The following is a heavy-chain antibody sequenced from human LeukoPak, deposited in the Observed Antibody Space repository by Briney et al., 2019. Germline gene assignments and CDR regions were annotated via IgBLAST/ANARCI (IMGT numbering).Heavy chain of an antibody. CDR2: IYYSGST. D-gene: IGHD3-22*01. J-gene: IGHJ4*02. CDR3: ARGPYDSSGYYYFDY. Sequence: PSETLSLTCTVSGGSISSYYWSWIRQPPGKGLEWIGYIYYSGSTNYNPSLKSRVTISVDTSKNQFSLKLSPVTAADTAVYYCARGPYDSSGYYYFDYWGQGTLVTVSS. CDR1: GGSISSYY. V-gene: IGHV4-59*01.